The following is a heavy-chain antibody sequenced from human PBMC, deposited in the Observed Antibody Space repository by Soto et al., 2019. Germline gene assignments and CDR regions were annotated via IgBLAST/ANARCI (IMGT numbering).Heavy chain of an antibody. CDR2: IIPIFGTA. Sequence: SVKVSCKASGGTFSSYAISWVRQAPGQGLEWMGGIIPIFGTANYAQKFQGRVTITADESTSTAYMELSSLRSEDTAVYYCARDLYDYVWGSYRYYFDYWGQGTLVTVSS. J-gene: IGHJ4*02. CDR3: ARDLYDYVWGSYRYYFDY. CDR1: GGTFSSYA. V-gene: IGHV1-69*13. D-gene: IGHD3-16*02.